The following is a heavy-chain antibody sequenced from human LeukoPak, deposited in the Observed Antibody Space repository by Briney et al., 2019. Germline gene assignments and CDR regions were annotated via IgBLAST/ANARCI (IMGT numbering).Heavy chain of an antibody. D-gene: IGHD3-10*01. J-gene: IGHJ3*02. V-gene: IGHV3-15*01. CDR2: IKSKGDGGTT. CDR3: TLYYNAFDI. Sequence: PGGSLRLSCAASGFSFSNSWMSWVRQAPGKGLEGVGRIKSKGDGGTTDYAAPVKGRFTISRDESKNTLYLQMNSLKAEDTAVYYCTLYYNAFDIWGQGTMVTVSS. CDR1: GFSFSNSW.